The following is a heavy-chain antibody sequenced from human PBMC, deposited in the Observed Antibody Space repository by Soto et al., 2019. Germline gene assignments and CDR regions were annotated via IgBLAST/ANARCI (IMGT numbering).Heavy chain of an antibody. CDR1: GGTFSSCA. CDR2: IIPIFGTA. J-gene: IGHJ1*01. V-gene: IGHV1-69*12. CDR3: ASSPNYYDSSGYDFQH. Sequence: QVQLVQSGAEVNKPGSSVKVSCKASGGTFSSCAISWVRQAPGQGLEWMGGIIPIFGTANYAQKFQGRVTITADESTSTAYMELSSLRSEDTVVYYCASSPNYYDSSGYDFQHWGQGTLVTVSS. D-gene: IGHD3-22*01.